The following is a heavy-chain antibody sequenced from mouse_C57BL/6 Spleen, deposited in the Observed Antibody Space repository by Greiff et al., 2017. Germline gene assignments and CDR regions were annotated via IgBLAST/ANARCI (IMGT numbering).Heavy chain of an antibody. J-gene: IGHJ2*01. D-gene: IGHD2-3*01. CDR1: GSSITSGYY. CDR2: ISYDGSN. Sequence: VQLKESGPGLVKPSQSLSLSCSVTGSSITSGYYWNWIRQFPGNKLECMGYISYDGSNKYNPSLENPISITHDTSKNQFFLKLNSLTTKDTAAYYCARYEGYYFDYWGQGTTLTVSS. V-gene: IGHV3-6*01. CDR3: ARYEGYYFDY.